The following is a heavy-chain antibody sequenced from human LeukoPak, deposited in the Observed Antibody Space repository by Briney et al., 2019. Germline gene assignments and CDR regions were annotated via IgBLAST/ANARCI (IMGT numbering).Heavy chain of an antibody. V-gene: IGHV1-8*03. D-gene: IGHD3-10*01. CDR3: ARTAYAGSLNY. CDR2: INPNSGNT. CDR1: GYTFTGYY. Sequence: ASVKVSCKASGYTFTGYYMHWVRQAPGQGLEWMGWINPNSGNTGYAQKFQGRVTITRNTSISTAYMELSSLRSEDTAVYYCARTAYAGSLNYWGQGTLVTVSS. J-gene: IGHJ4*02.